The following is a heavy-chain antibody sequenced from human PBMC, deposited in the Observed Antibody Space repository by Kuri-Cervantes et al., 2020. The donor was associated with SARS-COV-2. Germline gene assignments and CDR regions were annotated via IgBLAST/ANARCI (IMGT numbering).Heavy chain of an antibody. CDR1: GFTFSSYA. CDR3: AKVVRDWEGEDDAFDI. V-gene: IGHV3-30-3*01. Sequence: RGSLRLSCAASGFTFSSYAMHWVRQAPGKGLEWVAVISYDGSNKYYADSVKGRFTISRDNSKNTLYLQMNSLRAEDTAIYYCAKVVRDWEGEDDAFDIWGQGTMVTVSS. J-gene: IGHJ3*02. CDR2: ISYDGSNK. D-gene: IGHD3/OR15-3a*01.